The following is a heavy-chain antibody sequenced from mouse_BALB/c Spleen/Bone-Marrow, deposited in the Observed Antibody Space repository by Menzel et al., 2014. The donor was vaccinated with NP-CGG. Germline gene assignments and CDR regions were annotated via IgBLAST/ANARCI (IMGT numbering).Heavy chain of an antibody. Sequence: QVQLQQSGPGLVAPSQSLSITCTVSGFSLSRHSVHWVRQPPGKGLEWLGMTWGGGNTDYNSVLKSRLSIRKDNSKSQVFLKMNSLQTDVTAMYYCARNNYGSSDYYAMDYWGQGTSVTVSS. CDR3: ARNNYGSSDYYAMDY. V-gene: IGHV2-6-4*01. CDR1: GFSLSRHS. CDR2: TWGGGNT. J-gene: IGHJ4*01. D-gene: IGHD1-1*01.